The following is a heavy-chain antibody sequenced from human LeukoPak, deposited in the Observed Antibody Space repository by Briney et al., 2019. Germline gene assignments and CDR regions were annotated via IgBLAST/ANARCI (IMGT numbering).Heavy chain of an antibody. Sequence: GGSLRLSCAASGFTFRSYWMHWVRQAPGKGLVWVSRINSDRTATTHADSVKGRFSASRDNAKNTLYLQMNSLRAEDTAVYYCAREVTETSYFDYWGQGTLVAVSS. J-gene: IGHJ4*02. CDR1: GFTFRSYW. CDR2: INSDRTAT. CDR3: AREVTETSYFDY. V-gene: IGHV3-74*01. D-gene: IGHD2-21*02.